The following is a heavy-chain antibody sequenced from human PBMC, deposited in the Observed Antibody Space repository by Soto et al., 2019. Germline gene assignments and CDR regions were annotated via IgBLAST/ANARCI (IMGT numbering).Heavy chain of an antibody. CDR3: ARPHEPLVPAGLFDY. CDR1: GPTFISYA. D-gene: IGHD2-2*01. Sequence: QVQLVQSGAEVKEPGSSVKVSCKSSGPTFISYAISWVRQAPGQGLEWMGGSVPIFGTPNYAQKFQGRITITADESTSTAYMELSSLTVEDTAVFYCARPHEPLVPAGLFDYWGQGTLVIVSS. CDR2: SVPIFGTP. J-gene: IGHJ4*02. V-gene: IGHV1-69*12.